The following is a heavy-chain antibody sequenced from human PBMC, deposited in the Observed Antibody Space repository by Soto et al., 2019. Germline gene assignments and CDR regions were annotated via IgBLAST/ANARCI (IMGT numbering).Heavy chain of an antibody. J-gene: IGHJ3*02. CDR2: IIPIFGTA. D-gene: IGHD1-26*01. CDR3: ARAGGSYYGDDAFDI. Sequence: ASVKVSCKASGGTFSSYAISWVRQAPGQGLEWMGGIIPIFGTANYAQKFQGRVTITADESTSTAYMELSSLRSEDTAVYYCARAGGSYYGDDAFDIWGQGTMVTVSS. V-gene: IGHV1-69*13. CDR1: GGTFSSYA.